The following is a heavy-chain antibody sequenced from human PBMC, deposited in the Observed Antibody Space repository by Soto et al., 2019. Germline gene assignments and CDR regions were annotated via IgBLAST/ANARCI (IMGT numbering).Heavy chain of an antibody. CDR2: IFSNDEK. D-gene: IGHD1-26*01. J-gene: IGHJ6*02. CDR1: GFSLSNARLG. Sequence: QVTLKESGPVLEKPTETLTLTCTVSGFSLSNARLGVSWIRQPPGKALEWLAHIFSNDEKSYSTSLKSRLTISKDTSKSQVVLTMANMDPVDAATYYCARMRGGTYYYYYGMDVWGQGTTVTVSS. CDR3: ARMRGGTYYYYYGMDV. V-gene: IGHV2-26*01.